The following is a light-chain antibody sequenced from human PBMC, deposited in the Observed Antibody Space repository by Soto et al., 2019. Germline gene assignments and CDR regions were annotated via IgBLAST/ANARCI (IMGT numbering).Light chain of an antibody. J-gene: IGLJ2*01. CDR1: ELGDKY. CDR3: QAWDSSTVV. V-gene: IGLV3-1*01. Sequence: SYELTQPPSVSVSPGQTASITCSGDELGDKYACWYQQKPGQSPVLVIYQDSKRPSGIPERFSGSNSGNTATLTISGTQAMDEDDYYCQAWDSSTVVFGGGTKLTVL. CDR2: QDS.